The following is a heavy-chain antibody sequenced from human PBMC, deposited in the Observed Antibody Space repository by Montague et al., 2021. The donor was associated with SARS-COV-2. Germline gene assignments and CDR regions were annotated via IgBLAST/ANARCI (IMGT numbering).Heavy chain of an antibody. CDR3: ARHRKDYDILTGYSTSFYYDMDV. CDR1: GGSNSRYY. J-gene: IGHJ6*02. CDR2: VSDSGS. D-gene: IGHD3-9*01. V-gene: IGHV4-59*08. Sequence: SETLSLTCTVSGGSNSRYYWSWIRQPPGKGLEWIGYVSDSGSDYNPPLKSRVSISVDTSKKLLSLSLSSLTAADTAIYYCARHRKDYDILTGYSTSFYYDMDVWGQGTTVTVSS.